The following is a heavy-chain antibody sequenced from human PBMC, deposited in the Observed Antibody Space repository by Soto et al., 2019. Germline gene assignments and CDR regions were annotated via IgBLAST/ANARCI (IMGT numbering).Heavy chain of an antibody. J-gene: IGHJ3*02. CDR3: ATPYYYDSSGPRPSDASDI. CDR2: IYYSGST. D-gene: IGHD3-22*01. Sequence: SETLSLTCTVSGGSISSSSYYWGWIRQPPGKGLEWIGSIYYSGSTYYNPSLKSRVTISVDTSRNQFSLKLSSVTAADTAVYYCATPYYYDSSGPRPSDASDIWGQGTMVTVS. CDR1: GGSISSSSYY. V-gene: IGHV4-39*01.